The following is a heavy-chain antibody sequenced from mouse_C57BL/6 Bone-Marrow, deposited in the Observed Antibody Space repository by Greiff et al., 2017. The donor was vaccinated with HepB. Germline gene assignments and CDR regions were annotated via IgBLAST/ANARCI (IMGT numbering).Heavy chain of an antibody. V-gene: IGHV1-55*01. CDR3: ARGYYGSFYAMDY. J-gene: IGHJ4*01. CDR2: IYPGSGST. CDR1: GYTFTSYW. D-gene: IGHD1-1*01. Sequence: VQLQQPGAELVKPGASVKMSCKASGYTFTSYWITWVKQRPGQGLEWIGDIYPGSGSTNYNEKFKSKATLTVDTSSSTAYMQLSSLTSEDSAVYYCARGYYGSFYAMDYWGQGTSVTVSS.